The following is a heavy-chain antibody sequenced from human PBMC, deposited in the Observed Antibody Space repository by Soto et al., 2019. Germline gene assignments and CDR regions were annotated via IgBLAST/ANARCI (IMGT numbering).Heavy chain of an antibody. CDR1: GFTVSNNY. CDR2: IYSDGST. V-gene: IGHV3-53*01. CDR3: ARGHYDILTGYYFFDY. Sequence: GGSLRLSCSAAGFTVSNNYMNWVRQAPGKGLEWVAVIYSDGSTYYADSVKGRFTISRDNSKNTLYLQMNSLRAEDTVVYYCARGHYDILTGYYFFDYWGQGTLVTVSS. D-gene: IGHD3-9*01. J-gene: IGHJ4*02.